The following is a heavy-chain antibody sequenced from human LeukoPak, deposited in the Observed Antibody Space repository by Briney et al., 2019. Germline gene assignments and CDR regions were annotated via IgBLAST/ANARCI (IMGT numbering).Heavy chain of an antibody. CDR1: GDSVSSKSAA. Sequence: PSQTLSLTCAISGDSVSSKSAAWDWIRQSPSRGLQWLGRTYYRSKWYNDYAVSVKSRITINPDTSKNQFSLRLNSVTPEDTAVYYCARGGGDGFDYWGQGTLVTVSP. CDR2: TYYRSKWYN. V-gene: IGHV6-1*01. D-gene: IGHD3-16*01. J-gene: IGHJ4*02. CDR3: ARGGGDGFDY.